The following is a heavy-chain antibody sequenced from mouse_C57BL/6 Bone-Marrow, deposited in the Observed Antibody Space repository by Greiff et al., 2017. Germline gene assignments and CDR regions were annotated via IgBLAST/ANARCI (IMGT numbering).Heavy chain of an antibody. V-gene: IGHV1-81*01. D-gene: IGHD1-3*01. CDR2: IYPRSGNT. CDR1: GYTFTSYG. Sequence: VQLQQSGADLARPGASVKLSCKASGYTFTSYGISWVKQRTGQGLEWIGEIYPRSGNTYYNEKFKGKATLTADKSSSTAYMELRSLTSEDSAVYFCAIKEWDYAMDYWGQGTSVTVSS. J-gene: IGHJ4*01. CDR3: AIKEWDYAMDY.